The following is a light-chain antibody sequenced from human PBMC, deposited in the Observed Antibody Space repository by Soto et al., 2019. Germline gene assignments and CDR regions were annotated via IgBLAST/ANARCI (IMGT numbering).Light chain of an antibody. CDR2: DAS. Sequence: EVVLTQSPATLSLSPGERATLSCSASLSVSSYLAWNQQKPGQAHLLLIYDASTRATGIPARFSGTGSGTEFTLTISSLEPDDFAVYYCQHCSSCHRTFGGGTKVEIK. V-gene: IGKV3-11*01. CDR1: LSVSSY. J-gene: IGKJ4*01. CDR3: QHCSSCHRT.